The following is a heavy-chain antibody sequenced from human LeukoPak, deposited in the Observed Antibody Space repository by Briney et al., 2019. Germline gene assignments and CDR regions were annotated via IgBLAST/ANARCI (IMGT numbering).Heavy chain of an antibody. V-gene: IGHV3-48*03. D-gene: IGHD3-10*01. J-gene: IGHJ4*02. CDR1: GFTFSPYE. Sequence: GGSLRLSCAASGFTFSPYEMNWVRQAPGQGLEWVSYISSSGGTIYYADSVKGRFTISRDNPKNLLYLQMNSLRAEDTAVYYCARGSSVITLLRGVIDYWGQGTLVTVSS. CDR3: ARGSSVITLLRGVIDY. CDR2: ISSSGGTI.